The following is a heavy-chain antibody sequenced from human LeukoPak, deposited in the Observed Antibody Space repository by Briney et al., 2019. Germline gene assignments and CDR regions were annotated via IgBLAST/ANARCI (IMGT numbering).Heavy chain of an antibody. V-gene: IGHV3-30*14. J-gene: IGHJ6*03. CDR3: ARVLSGRGSLYDYYYYMDV. CDR1: GFTFSSYA. CDR2: ISYDGSNK. D-gene: IGHD3-10*01. Sequence: PGGSLRLSCAASGFTFSSYAMHWVRRAPGKGLEWVAVISYDGSNKYYADSVKGRFTISRDISKNTLYLQMNSLRAEDTAVYYCARVLSGRGSLYDYYYYMDVWGKGTTVTISS.